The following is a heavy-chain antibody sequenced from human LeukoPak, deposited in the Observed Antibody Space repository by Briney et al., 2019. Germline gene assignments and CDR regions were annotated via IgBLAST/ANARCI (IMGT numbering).Heavy chain of an antibody. CDR2: IIPILGTA. V-gene: IGHV1-69*04. Sequence: GASVKVSCKASGGTFSSYAISWVRQAPGQGLEWMGRIIPILGTANYAQKFQGRVTITADKSTSTAYMELSSLRSEDTAVYYCARDLSTPGKFDPWGQGTLVTVSS. CDR3: ARDLSTPGKFDP. D-gene: IGHD3-10*01. J-gene: IGHJ5*02. CDR1: GGTFSSYA.